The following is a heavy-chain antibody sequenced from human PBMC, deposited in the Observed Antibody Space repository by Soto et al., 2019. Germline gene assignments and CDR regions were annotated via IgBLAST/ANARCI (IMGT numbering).Heavy chain of an antibody. CDR2: ISAYNGNT. V-gene: IGHV1-18*04. CDR1: GYTFTSYG. J-gene: IGHJ4*02. Sequence: QVQLVQSGAEVKKPGASVKVSCKASGYTFTSYGISWVRQAPGQGLEWMGWISAYNGNTNYAQKLQGRVTMTTDTSTSTAYMELRSLISDDTAVYYCARDRYPHSLDSYDSSGSDYWGQGTLVTVSS. D-gene: IGHD3-22*01. CDR3: ARDRYPHSLDSYDSSGSDY.